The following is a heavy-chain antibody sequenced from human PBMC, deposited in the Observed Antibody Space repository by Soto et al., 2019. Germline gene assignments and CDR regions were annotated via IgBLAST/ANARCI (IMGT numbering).Heavy chain of an antibody. V-gene: IGHV1-46*01. Sequence: SSLKVSCKASGYTFTSYYMHWVRQAPGQGLEWMGIINPSGGSTSYAQKFQGRVTMTRDTSTSTVYMELSSLRSEDTAVYYCARVKGYNCFFFNDTATTEIYTLSLRRSSDL. J-gene: IGHJ2*01. CDR2: INPSGGST. D-gene: IGHD1-20*01. CDR1: GYTFTSYY. CDR3: ARVKGYNCFFFNDTATTEIYTLSLRRSSDL.